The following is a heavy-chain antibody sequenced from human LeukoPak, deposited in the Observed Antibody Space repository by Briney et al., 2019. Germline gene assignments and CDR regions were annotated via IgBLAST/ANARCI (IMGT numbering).Heavy chain of an antibody. J-gene: IGHJ5*02. V-gene: IGHV1-18*04. D-gene: IGHD3-10*01. CDR1: GYTFTSYG. CDR3: ARTYGSGSNWFDP. Sequence: GASVKVSCKASGYTFTSYGISWVRQAPGQGLEXXXXISPYNWYTNYAPKLQGRVTMTTDTSTSTAYLELRSLRSDDTAVYYCARTYGSGSNWFDPWGQGTLVNGFS. CDR2: ISPYNWYT.